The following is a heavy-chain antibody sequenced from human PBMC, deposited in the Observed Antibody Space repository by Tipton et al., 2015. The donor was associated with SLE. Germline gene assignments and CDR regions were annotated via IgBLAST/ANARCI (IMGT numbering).Heavy chain of an antibody. V-gene: IGHV3-48*03. Sequence: SLRLSCAASGFTFSSYEMNWVRQAPGKGLEWVSYISSTTTTIYYADSVKGRFTISRDNAKNSLYLQMNSPRAEDTAVYYCARDQDWNGYYFDYWGQGTLVTVSS. CDR3: ARDQDWNGYYFDY. CDR1: GFTFSSYE. J-gene: IGHJ4*02. D-gene: IGHD1-1*01. CDR2: ISSTTTTI.